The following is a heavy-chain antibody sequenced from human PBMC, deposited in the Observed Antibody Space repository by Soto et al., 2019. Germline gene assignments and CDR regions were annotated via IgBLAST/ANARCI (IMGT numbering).Heavy chain of an antibody. CDR1: GGTFSSYA. J-gene: IGHJ5*02. V-gene: IGHV1-69*06. Sequence: WASVKVSGKASGGTFSSYAISWVRQAPGQGLEWMGGIIPIFGTANYAQKFQGRVTITADKSTSTAYMELSSLRSEDTAVYYCARVRQLAPRSWFDPWGQGTLVTVSS. CDR3: ARVRQLAPRSWFDP. D-gene: IGHD6-6*01. CDR2: IIPIFGTA.